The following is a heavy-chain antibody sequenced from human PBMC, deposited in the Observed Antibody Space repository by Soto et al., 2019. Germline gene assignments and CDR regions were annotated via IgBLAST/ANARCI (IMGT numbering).Heavy chain of an antibody. D-gene: IGHD1-7*01. Sequence: SETLSLTCAVSGGSFTSNNWWTWVRQPPGQGLEWIGEIYRTGSTNYNPSLKSRVTISLDKSGNQFPLKVTSLTAADTAVYYCASRDPGTSVDYWGQGTLVTVSS. CDR2: IYRTGST. J-gene: IGHJ4*02. V-gene: IGHV4-4*02. CDR1: GGSFTSNNW. CDR3: ASRDPGTSVDY.